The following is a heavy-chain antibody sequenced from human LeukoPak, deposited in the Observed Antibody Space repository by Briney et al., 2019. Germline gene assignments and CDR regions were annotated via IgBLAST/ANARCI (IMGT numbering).Heavy chain of an antibody. D-gene: IGHD3-22*01. J-gene: IGHJ4*02. V-gene: IGHV3-23*01. Sequence: PGGSLRLSCVASGFTFSSYIMTWVRQAPGKGLEWFSTIKGSAEATFYADSVKDRFTISRDNSKNTLYLQMNSLRADDTALYFCARDHESSGYPTSDYWSQGTLVTVSS. CDR2: IKGSAEAT. CDR1: GFTFSSYI. CDR3: ARDHESSGYPTSDY.